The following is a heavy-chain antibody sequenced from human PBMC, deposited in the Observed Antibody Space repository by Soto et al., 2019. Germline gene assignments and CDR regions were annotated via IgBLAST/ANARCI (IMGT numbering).Heavy chain of an antibody. V-gene: IGHV3-23*01. D-gene: IGHD2-15*01. Sequence: PGGSLRLSCAASGFTFSTYAMNWVRQAPGKGLEWVSGISTSGAGTYYADSVKGRFTISRDNSKNTLFLQMNSLRAEDTAVYYCAKGEHSGGSCYSSLDVWGKGTTVTVSS. CDR3: AKGEHSGGSCYSSLDV. CDR1: GFTFSTYA. CDR2: ISTSGAGT. J-gene: IGHJ6*04.